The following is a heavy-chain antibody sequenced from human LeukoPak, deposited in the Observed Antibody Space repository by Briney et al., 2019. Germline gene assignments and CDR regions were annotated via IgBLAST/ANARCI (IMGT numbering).Heavy chain of an antibody. V-gene: IGHV1-69*13. Sequence: SVKVSSKASGGTFSSYAISWVRQAPGQGLEWMGVIIPIFGTANYAQKFQGRVTITADESTSTAYMELNSLISEDTAEYYCARSLVSIAVAVYDAFDIWGQGTMVTVSS. CDR2: IIPIFGTA. J-gene: IGHJ3*02. D-gene: IGHD6-19*01. CDR1: GGTFSSYA. CDR3: ARSLVSIAVAVYDAFDI.